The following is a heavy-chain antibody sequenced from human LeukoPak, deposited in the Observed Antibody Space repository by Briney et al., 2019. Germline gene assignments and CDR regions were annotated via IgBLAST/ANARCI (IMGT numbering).Heavy chain of an antibody. CDR1: GFTFSSYA. J-gene: IGHJ4*02. Sequence: GGSLRLSCAASGFTFSSYAMSWVRQAPGKGLEWVSGINSNGDEIYYADSVRGRFTISRDNSNNALYPQMDSLRAEDTAVYYCANWIGSSSRDYWGQGTLVTVSS. CDR2: INSNGDEI. CDR3: ANWIGSSSRDY. V-gene: IGHV3-23*01. D-gene: IGHD6-6*01.